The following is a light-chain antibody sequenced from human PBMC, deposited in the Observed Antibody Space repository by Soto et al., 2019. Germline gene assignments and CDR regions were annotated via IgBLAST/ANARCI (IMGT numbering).Light chain of an antibody. CDR3: QQRSNRYT. CDR2: DAS. J-gene: IGKJ2*01. Sequence: EIVLTQSPATLSLSPGERATLSCRASQSVSSYLAWYQQKPGQAPRLLIYDASNRATGIPARFSGSGSGTDFTLTIDSLEPEDFAVYYCQQRSNRYTLVQGTKLEIK. CDR1: QSVSSY. V-gene: IGKV3-11*01.